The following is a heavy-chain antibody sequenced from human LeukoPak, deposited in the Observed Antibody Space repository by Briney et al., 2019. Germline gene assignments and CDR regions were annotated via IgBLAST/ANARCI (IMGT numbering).Heavy chain of an antibody. J-gene: IGHJ4*02. V-gene: IGHV3-33*01. CDR3: ARDMGRAWYGPPDY. CDR1: GFIFSNYG. Sequence: PGGSLRLSCAASGFIFSNYGMHWVRQAPGKRLEWVAVIWNDGSETFHADSVKGRFRIARDNSKNTLYLQMNSLRAEDTAVYFCARDMGRAWYGPPDYWGQGTLVTVSS. D-gene: IGHD6-13*01. CDR2: IWNDGSET.